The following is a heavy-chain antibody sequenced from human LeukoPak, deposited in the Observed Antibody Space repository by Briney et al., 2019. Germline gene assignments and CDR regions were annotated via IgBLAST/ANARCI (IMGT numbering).Heavy chain of an antibody. CDR2: IYSGGST. V-gene: IGHV3-53*01. D-gene: IGHD3-10*01. J-gene: IGHJ3*02. Sequence: PGGSLRLSCAASGFTVSSNYMSWVRQAPGKGLEWASVIYSGGSTYYADSVKGRFTISRDNSKNTLYLQMNSLRAEDTAVYYCARDRRAMVRGAEWAFDIWGQGTMVTVSS. CDR1: GFTVSSNY. CDR3: ARDRRAMVRGAEWAFDI.